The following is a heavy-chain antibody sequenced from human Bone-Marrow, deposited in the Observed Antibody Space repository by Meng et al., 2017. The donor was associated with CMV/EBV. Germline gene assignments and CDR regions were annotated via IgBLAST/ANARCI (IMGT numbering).Heavy chain of an antibody. CDR3: ARGSASGYDFRSAYYISDYFDS. V-gene: IGHV1-2*02. J-gene: IGHJ4*02. CDR1: GGTFSSYA. CDR2: INPHRGDT. D-gene: IGHD3-3*01. Sequence: ASVKVSCKASGGTFSSYAISWVRQAPGQGLEWMGWINPHRGDTKYAQKFQDIVTMTRDTSISTVHMELSRLTSDDTAVYYCARGSASGYDFRSAYYISDYFDSWGQGTLVTVSS.